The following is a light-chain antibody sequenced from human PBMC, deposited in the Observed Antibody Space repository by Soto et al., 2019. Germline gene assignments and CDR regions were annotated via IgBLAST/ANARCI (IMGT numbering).Light chain of an antibody. V-gene: IGKV2D-29*01. CDR3: MQSIQLPRT. CDR1: QSLLHSDGKTY. J-gene: IGKJ4*01. CDR2: EVS. Sequence: DIAMTQTPLSLSVTPGQPASISCKSSQSLLHSDGKTYLYWYLQKQGQPPQLXXYEVSNRFSGVPDRFSGSGSGTDGTMKISRVEPEDGWVYYCMQSIQLPRTFGGGTKVDIK.